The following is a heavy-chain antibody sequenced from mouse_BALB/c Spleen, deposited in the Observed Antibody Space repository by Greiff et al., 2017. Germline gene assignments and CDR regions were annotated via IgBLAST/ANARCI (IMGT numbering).Heavy chain of an antibody. CDR1: GFAFSSYD. D-gene: IGHD2-4*01. Sequence: EVMLVESGGGLVKPGGSLKLSCAASGFAFSSYDMSWVRQTPEKRLEWVAYISSGGGSTYYPDTVKGRFTISRDNAKNTLYLQMSSLKSEDTAMYYCARRIYYDYDEAYWGQGTLVTVSA. V-gene: IGHV5-12-1*01. J-gene: IGHJ3*01. CDR2: ISSGGGST. CDR3: ARRIYYDYDEAY.